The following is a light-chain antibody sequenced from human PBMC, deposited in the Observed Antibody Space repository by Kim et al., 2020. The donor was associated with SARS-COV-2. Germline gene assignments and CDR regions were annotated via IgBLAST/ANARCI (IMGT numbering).Light chain of an antibody. Sequence: GYSVTMTCRASQTISSRMAWYQQKPGKVPTLLIYEASTLETGVPSRFSGSRSGTEFTLTISSLQPDDFATYYCQQYNDYAATFGQGTKL. J-gene: IGKJ2*01. CDR2: EAS. V-gene: IGKV1-5*03. CDR3: QQYNDYAAT. CDR1: QTISSR.